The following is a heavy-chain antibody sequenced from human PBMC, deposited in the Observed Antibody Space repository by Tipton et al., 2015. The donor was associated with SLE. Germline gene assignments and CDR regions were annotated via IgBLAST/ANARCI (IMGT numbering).Heavy chain of an antibody. CDR3: ARGRFGWRRYFDL. V-gene: IGHV4-34*01. Sequence: TLSLTCAVYGGSFSGYYWSWIRQPPGKGPEWIGEINHSGSTNYNPSLKSRVTISVDTSKNQFSLKLSSVTAADTAVYYCARGRFGWRRYFDLWGRGSLVTVPS. D-gene: IGHD3-16*01. CDR2: INHSGST. CDR1: GGSFSGYY. J-gene: IGHJ2*01.